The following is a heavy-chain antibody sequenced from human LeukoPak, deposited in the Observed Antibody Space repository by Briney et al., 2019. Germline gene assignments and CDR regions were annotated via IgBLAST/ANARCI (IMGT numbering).Heavy chain of an antibody. CDR2: IGYSGDDI. V-gene: IGHV3-23*01. CDR3: AKAYSYDYFDY. D-gene: IGHD5-18*01. CDR1: GFTFSSYA. Sequence: PGGSLRLSCAASGFTFSSYAMTWVRQAPGKGLEWVSVIGYSGDDIQYADSVKGRFTISRDNSKNTLYLQMNSLRVEDTAVYYCAKAYSYDYFDYWGQGTLVTVSS. J-gene: IGHJ4*02.